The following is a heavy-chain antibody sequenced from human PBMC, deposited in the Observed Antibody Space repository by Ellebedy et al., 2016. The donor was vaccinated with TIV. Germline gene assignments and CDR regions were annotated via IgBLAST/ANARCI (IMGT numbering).Heavy chain of an antibody. CDR2: IYDSETT. J-gene: IGHJ5*02. Sequence: SETLSLTXTVSGGSVRSASYYWSWIRQPPGKGLEWIGYIYDSETTKYNPSLQSRVTISVDTSKNQFSLKLSSVTAADTAVYYCATIHDSSSYAWFDPWGQGTLVTVSS. V-gene: IGHV4-61*01. CDR1: GGSVRSASYY. D-gene: IGHD3-22*01. CDR3: ATIHDSSSYAWFDP.